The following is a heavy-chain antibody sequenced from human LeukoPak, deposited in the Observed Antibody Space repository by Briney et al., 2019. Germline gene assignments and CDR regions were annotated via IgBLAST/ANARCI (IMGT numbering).Heavy chain of an antibody. CDR2: IYYSGST. CDR3: ARETTQKGTHYMDV. CDR1: GGSISSSSYY. Sequence: SETLSLTCTVSGGSISSSSYYWGWIRQPPGKGLEWIGSIYYSGSTYYNPSLKSRVTISVDTSKNQFSLKLSSVTAADTAVYYCARETTQKGTHYMDVWGKGTTVTISS. V-gene: IGHV4-39*07. D-gene: IGHD1-14*01. J-gene: IGHJ6*03.